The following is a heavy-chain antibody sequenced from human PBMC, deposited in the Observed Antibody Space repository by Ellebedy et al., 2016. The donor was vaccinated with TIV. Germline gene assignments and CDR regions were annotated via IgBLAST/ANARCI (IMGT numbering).Heavy chain of an antibody. CDR2: ISYDGSNK. V-gene: IGHV3-30-3*01. D-gene: IGHD2-15*01. CDR3: ARGEVVAATDYYYYGMDV. CDR1: GFTFSSYA. J-gene: IGHJ6*02. Sequence: GESLKISCAASGFTFSSYAMHWVRQAPGKGLEWVAVISYDGSNKYYADSVKGRFTISRDNSKNTLYLQMNSLRAEDTAVYYCARGEVVAATDYYYYGMDVWGQGTTVTVSS.